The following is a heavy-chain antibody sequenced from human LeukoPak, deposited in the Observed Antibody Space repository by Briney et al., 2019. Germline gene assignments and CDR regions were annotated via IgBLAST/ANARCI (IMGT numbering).Heavy chain of an antibody. CDR2: MYYSGST. Sequence: SETLSLTCTVSGGSISSGSYYWSWIRQPPGKGLEWIGSMYYSGSTYSNPSLRSRVTMSADTSKNQFSLNLKSVTAADTAVYYCARQYYDSTGYYYFDYWGQGTLVTVSS. CDR3: ARQYYDSTGYYYFDY. CDR1: GGSISSGSYY. D-gene: IGHD3-22*01. V-gene: IGHV4-39*01. J-gene: IGHJ4*02.